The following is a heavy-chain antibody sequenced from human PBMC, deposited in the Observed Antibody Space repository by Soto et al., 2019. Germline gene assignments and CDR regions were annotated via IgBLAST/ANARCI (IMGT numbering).Heavy chain of an antibody. CDR3: AKGGYTSPLDY. V-gene: IGHV3-23*01. CDR1: GFTFSSYA. D-gene: IGHD5-12*01. CDR2: IRASDSST. J-gene: IGHJ4*02. Sequence: PGGSLRLSCAASGFTFSSYAMTWVRQAPGKGLEWVSTIRASDSSTYYADSVKGRFTISRDNSMNTLFLHMDSLRAEDTAIYYCAKGGYTSPLDYWGRGTLVTVSS.